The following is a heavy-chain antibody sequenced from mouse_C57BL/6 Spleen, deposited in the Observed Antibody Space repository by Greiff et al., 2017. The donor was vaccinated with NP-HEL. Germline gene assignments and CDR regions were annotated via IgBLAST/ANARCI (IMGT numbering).Heavy chain of an antibody. D-gene: IGHD2-12*01. J-gene: IGHJ4*01. CDR3: ARPRQGYAMDY. Sequence: EVMLVESGPELVKPGASVKIPSKASGYTFTDYNMDWVKQSHGKSLEWIGDINPNNGGTIYNQKFKGKATLTVDKSSSTAYMELRSLTSEDTAVYYCARPRQGYAMDYWGQGTSVTVSS. CDR1: GYTFTDYN. CDR2: INPNNGGT. V-gene: IGHV1-18*01.